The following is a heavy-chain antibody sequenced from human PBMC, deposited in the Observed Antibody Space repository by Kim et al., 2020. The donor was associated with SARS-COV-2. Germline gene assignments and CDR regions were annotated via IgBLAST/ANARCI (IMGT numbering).Heavy chain of an antibody. D-gene: IGHD3-3*01. Sequence: SETLSLTCTVSGGSISSYYWSWIRQPPGKGLEWIGYIYYSGSTNYNPSLKSRVTISVDTSKNQFSLKLSSVTAADTAVYYCARGRQTFYDFWSGYSEEKDAFDIWGQGTMVTVSS. CDR2: IYYSGST. V-gene: IGHV4-59*01. CDR1: GGSISSYY. J-gene: IGHJ3*02. CDR3: ARGRQTFYDFWSGYSEEKDAFDI.